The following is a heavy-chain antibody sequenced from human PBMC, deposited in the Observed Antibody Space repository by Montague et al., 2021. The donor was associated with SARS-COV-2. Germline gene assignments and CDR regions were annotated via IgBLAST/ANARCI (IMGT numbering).Heavy chain of an antibody. CDR1: GGSISSYY. J-gene: IGHJ4*02. CDR3: ARGFDY. V-gene: IGHV4-59*01. CDR2: IYYSGGT. Sequence: SETLSLTSTVSGGSISSYYWSWIRQPPGKGLGWIGYIYYSGGTNYNPSLKSRVAISVDTSKNQFSLKLSSVTAADTAVYYCARGFDYWGQGTLVTVSS.